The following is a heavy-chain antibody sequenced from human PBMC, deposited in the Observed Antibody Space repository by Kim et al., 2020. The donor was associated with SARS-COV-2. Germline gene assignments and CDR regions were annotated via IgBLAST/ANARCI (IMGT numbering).Heavy chain of an antibody. D-gene: IGHD1-26*01. Sequence: VKGRFTISGDNSKNTLYLQMNSLRAEDTAVYYCAKDGGGSYLYYYYYMDVWGKGTTVTVSS. CDR3: AKDGGGSYLYYYYYMDV. J-gene: IGHJ6*03. V-gene: IGHV3-23*01.